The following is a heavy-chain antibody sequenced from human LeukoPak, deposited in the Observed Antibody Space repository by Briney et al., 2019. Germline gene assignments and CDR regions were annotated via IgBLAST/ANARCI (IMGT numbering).Heavy chain of an antibody. V-gene: IGHV4-4*07. CDR3: ARDQVVVPAAIGAFDI. CDR2: IYTSGST. D-gene: IGHD2-2*01. Sequence: SETLSLTCTVYGGSISSYYWSWIRQPAGKGLEWIGRIYTSGSTNYNPSLKSRVTMSVDTSKNQFSLKLSSVTAADTAVYYCARDQVVVPAAIGAFDIWGQGTMVTVSS. CDR1: GGSISSYY. J-gene: IGHJ3*02.